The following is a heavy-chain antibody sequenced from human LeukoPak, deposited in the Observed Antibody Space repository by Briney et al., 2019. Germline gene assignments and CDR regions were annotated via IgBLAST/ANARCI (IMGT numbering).Heavy chain of an antibody. J-gene: IGHJ4*02. CDR2: ISSSGSTT. CDR3: ARGYCSGGSCYFDY. V-gene: IGHV3-48*03. Sequence: GGSLRLSCAASGFTFSNYEMNWVRQAPGKGLEWVSYISSSGSTTYYADSVKGRFTISRNNAKNSLYLQMNSLRAEDTAVYYCARGYCSGGSCYFDYWGQGTLVTVSS. D-gene: IGHD2-15*01. CDR1: GFTFSNYE.